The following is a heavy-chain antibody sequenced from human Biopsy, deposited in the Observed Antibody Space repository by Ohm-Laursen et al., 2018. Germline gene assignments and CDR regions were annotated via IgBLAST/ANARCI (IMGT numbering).Heavy chain of an antibody. J-gene: IGHJ1*01. CDR3: ATKLTGYFHH. CDR1: EGTFSNYG. CDR2: NIPILGTG. V-gene: IGHV1-69*06. D-gene: IGHD3-9*01. Sequence: SVKVSCKAPEGTFSNYGVNWVRQAPGQGLEWLGGNIPILGTGNYAHQFQDRVTVVADTSTSTTTMELRSLRSDDTAVYYCATKLTGYFHHWGQGTLVIVSS.